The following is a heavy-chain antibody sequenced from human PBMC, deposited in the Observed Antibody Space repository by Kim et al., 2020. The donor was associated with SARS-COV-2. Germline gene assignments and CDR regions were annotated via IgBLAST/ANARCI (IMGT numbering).Heavy chain of an antibody. D-gene: IGHD3-10*01. CDR1: GFTFSSNW. J-gene: IGHJ6*02. V-gene: IGHV3-74*01. Sequence: GGSLRLSCAASGFTFSSNWMHWVRQAPGKGLVWVSRINSDGSSTSYADSVKRRLTISRDNAKNTLYLQMNSLRAEDTAVYYCARGVKGAYPNYYYYGMDIWGQGTTVTVSS. CDR3: ARGVKGAYPNYYYYGMDI. CDR2: INSDGSST.